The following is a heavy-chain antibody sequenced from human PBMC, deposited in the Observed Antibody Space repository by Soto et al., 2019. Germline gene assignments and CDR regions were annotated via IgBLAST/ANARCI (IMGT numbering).Heavy chain of an antibody. CDR3: ALYIGRDIVVVPAVY. Sequence: SGPTLANPTQTLTLTCTFSAFSLSTSGVGVGWIRQPPGKALEWLALIYWDDDKRYSPSLKSRLTITKDTSKNQVVLTMTNMDPVDTATYYCALYIGRDIVVVPAVYWGQGTLVTVSS. D-gene: IGHD2-2*01. V-gene: IGHV2-5*02. J-gene: IGHJ4*02. CDR2: IYWDDDK. CDR1: AFSLSTSGVG.